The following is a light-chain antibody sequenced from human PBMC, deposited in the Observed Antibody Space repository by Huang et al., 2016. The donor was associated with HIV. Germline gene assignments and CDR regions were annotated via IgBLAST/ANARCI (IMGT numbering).Light chain of an antibody. J-gene: IGKJ1*01. CDR3: HQYNNWPPWT. CDR1: QSISSN. Sequence: EIGMTQSPATLSVSPGERATLFCRASQSISSNLAWYQQKPGQAPRLLIYGASTRATGSPARFSGSGSGTEFTLTISSLQSEDFAVYYCHQYNNWPPWTFGQGTRVEIK. V-gene: IGKV3-15*01. CDR2: GAS.